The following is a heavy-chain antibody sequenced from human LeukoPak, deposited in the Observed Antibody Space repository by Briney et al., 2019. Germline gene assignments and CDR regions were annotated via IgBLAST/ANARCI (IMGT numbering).Heavy chain of an antibody. CDR3: ARASRIVAVGTLDY. J-gene: IGHJ4*02. V-gene: IGHV1-18*01. CDR2: ISPYNGNA. D-gene: IGHD6-13*01. CDR1: GYTFANYG. Sequence: ASVKVSCKASGYTFANYGISWVRQAPGQGLEWMGWISPYNGNANYVQTFQGRVTMTTDTSTSTVYMELRSLRSDDTAVYYCARASRIVAVGTLDYWGQGTLVTVSS.